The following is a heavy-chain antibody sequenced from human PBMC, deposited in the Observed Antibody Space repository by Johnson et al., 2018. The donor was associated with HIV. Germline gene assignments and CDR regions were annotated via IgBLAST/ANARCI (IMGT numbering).Heavy chain of an antibody. CDR2: ISYDGSNK. Sequence: QVQLVESGGGVVQPGRSLRLSCAASGFTFSSYAMHWVRQAPGKGLEWVAVISYDGSNKYYADSVKGRFTISRDNSKNTLYLQMNSLRAEDTAVYYCASPLGDFGWLLDRSAFDIWGQGTMVTVSS. V-gene: IGHV3-30-3*01. J-gene: IGHJ3*02. CDR1: GFTFSSYA. D-gene: IGHD3-9*01. CDR3: ASPLGDFGWLLDRSAFDI.